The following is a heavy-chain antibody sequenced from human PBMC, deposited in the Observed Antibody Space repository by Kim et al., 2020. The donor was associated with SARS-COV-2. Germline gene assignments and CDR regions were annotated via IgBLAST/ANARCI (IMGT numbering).Heavy chain of an antibody. D-gene: IGHD3-10*01. CDR2: IYPGDSDT. CDR1: GYSFTSYW. CDR3: ARLYFGSGSYYFYYYYGMDV. V-gene: IGHV5-51*01. J-gene: IGHJ6*02. Sequence: GESLKISCKGSGYSFTSYWIGWVRQMPGKGLEWMGIIYPGDSDTRYSPSFQGQVTISADKSISTAYLQWNSLKASDTAMYYCARLYFGSGSYYFYYYYGMDVWGQGTTVTVSS.